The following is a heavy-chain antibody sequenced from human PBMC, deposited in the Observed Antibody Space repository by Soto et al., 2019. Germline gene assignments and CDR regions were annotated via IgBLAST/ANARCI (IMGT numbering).Heavy chain of an antibody. CDR1: GFTFSTYA. D-gene: IGHD3-22*01. CDR3: ARDGNTYYYDRQDY. Sequence: QVQLVESGGGVVQPGRSLRLSCAASGFTFSTYAMNWVRQAPGKGLERVALISYDGSNKYYADSVKGRFTISRDNSKNTLYLQMNSLRGEDTAVYYCARDGNTYYYDRQDYWGQGSLVTVSS. V-gene: IGHV3-30-3*01. CDR2: ISYDGSNK. J-gene: IGHJ4*02.